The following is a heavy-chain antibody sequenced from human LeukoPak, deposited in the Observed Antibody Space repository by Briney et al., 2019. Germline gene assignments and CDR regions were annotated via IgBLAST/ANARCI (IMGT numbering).Heavy chain of an antibody. V-gene: IGHV1-18*01. Sequence: GASVKVSCKASGYIFSNFGINWVRQAPGQGLEWMGWIIGYNGYTKYAQKLQGRVTMTTDTSTSTAHMELRSLRSDDTAVYYCARVSPHRKMSYGNQNWFDTWGQGTLVTVSS. J-gene: IGHJ5*02. D-gene: IGHD3-16*01. CDR3: ARVSPHRKMSYGNQNWFDT. CDR1: GYIFSNFG. CDR2: IIGYNGYT.